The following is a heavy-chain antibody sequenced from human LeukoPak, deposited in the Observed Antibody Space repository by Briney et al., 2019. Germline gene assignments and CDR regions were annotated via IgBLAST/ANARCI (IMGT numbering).Heavy chain of an antibody. CDR1: GYTFTGYY. Sequence: ASVRVSCKASGYTFTGYYMHWVRQAPGQGLEWMGWINPNSGDTNSAQIFQGRVTMTRDTSISTAYMDLSRLRSDDTAMYYCARGQHETSGSQFTDWGQGTLVTVSS. J-gene: IGHJ4*02. CDR3: ARGQHETSGSQFTD. D-gene: IGHD3-22*01. V-gene: IGHV1-2*02. CDR2: INPNSGDT.